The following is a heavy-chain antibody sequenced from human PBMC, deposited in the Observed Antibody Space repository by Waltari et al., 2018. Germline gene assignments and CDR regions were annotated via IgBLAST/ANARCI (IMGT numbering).Heavy chain of an antibody. J-gene: IGHJ4*02. V-gene: IGHV4-39*07. D-gene: IGHD2-21*01. Sequence: QLQLQESGPGLVKPSETLSLTCTVSGGSISSSSYYWGWIRQPPGKGLEWSGSIYYSGSTYYNPSLNSRVTISVDTSKNQFSLKLSSVTAADTAVYYCARMTRLTDYLDYWGQGTLVTVSS. CDR2: IYYSGST. CDR3: ARMTRLTDYLDY. CDR1: GGSISSSSYY.